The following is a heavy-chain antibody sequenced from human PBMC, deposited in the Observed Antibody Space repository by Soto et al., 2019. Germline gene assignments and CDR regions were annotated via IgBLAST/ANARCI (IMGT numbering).Heavy chain of an antibody. J-gene: IGHJ5*02. D-gene: IGHD3-9*01. CDR3: ARDLGRLTIYRTWFDP. CDR2: FDPEDGET. V-gene: IGHV1-24*01. CDR1: GYTLTELS. Sequence: ASVKVSCKVSGYTLTELSMHWVRQAPGKGLEWMGGFDPEDGETIYAQKFQGRVTMTEDTSTSTAYMELRSLRSDDTAVYYCARDLGRLTIYRTWFDPWGQGTLVTLSS.